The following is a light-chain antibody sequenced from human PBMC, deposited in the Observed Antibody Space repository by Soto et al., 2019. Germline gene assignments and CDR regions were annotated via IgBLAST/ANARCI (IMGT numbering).Light chain of an antibody. CDR2: DAS. CDR1: QSVSSY. V-gene: IGKV3-11*01. Sequence: DIVLTQSPATLSLSPGERATLSCRASQSVSSYLDWYQQKPGQAPRLLIYDASNRATGIPARFSGSGSGTDFTLTISSLEPEDFAVYYCQQRSNWPPTFGQGTKVDIK. J-gene: IGKJ1*01. CDR3: QQRSNWPPT.